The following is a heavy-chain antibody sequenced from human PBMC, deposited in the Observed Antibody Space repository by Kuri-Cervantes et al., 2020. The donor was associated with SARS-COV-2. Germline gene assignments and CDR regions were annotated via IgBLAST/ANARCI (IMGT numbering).Heavy chain of an antibody. D-gene: IGHD3-10*01. CDR2: IYYSGST. J-gene: IGHJ4*02. Sequence: GSLRLSCTVSGGSISSSSYYWGWIRQPPGKGLEWIGYIYYSGSTNYNPSLKSRVTISVDTSKNQFSLKLSSVTAADTAVYYCARAPHAFYGSGSELDYWGQGTLVTVSS. CDR3: ARAPHAFYGSGSELDY. V-gene: IGHV4-61*05. CDR1: GGSISSSSYY.